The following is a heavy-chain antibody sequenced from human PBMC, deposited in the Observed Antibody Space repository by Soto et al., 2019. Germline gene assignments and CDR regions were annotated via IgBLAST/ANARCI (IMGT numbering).Heavy chain of an antibody. V-gene: IGHV3-11*01. CDR1: GFTFSDYY. D-gene: IGHD6-13*01. CDR3: ARDSRVQQLLAHDPYYYDGMDV. CDR2: ISSSGSTI. Sequence: QVQLVESGGGVVKPGGSLRLSCAASGFTFSDYYMSWIRQAPGKGLEWVSYISSSGSTIYYADSVKGRFTISSDNAKKSLYLQMNSLRAEDTAVYYGARDSRVQQLLAHDPYYYDGMDVWGQGTKVTVSS. J-gene: IGHJ6*02.